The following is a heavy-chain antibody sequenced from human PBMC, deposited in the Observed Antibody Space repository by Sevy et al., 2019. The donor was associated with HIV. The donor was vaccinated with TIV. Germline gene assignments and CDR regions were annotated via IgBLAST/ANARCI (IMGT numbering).Heavy chain of an antibody. CDR2: INPKNDVT. Sequence: ASVKVSCKASGYSFTDYYMHWVRQAPGQGLEWMAWINPKNDVTNYAQKFQDRVTMTRDTSTSTAYMELTRLRSDDTAVYYCARARRVTTVYYYYGMDVWGQGTTVTVSS. D-gene: IGHD5-18*01. J-gene: IGHJ6*02. V-gene: IGHV1-2*02. CDR3: ARARRVTTVYYYYGMDV. CDR1: GYSFTDYY.